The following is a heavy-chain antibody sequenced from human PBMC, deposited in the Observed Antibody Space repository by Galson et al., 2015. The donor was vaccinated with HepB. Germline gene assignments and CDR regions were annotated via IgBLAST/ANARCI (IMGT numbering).Heavy chain of an antibody. D-gene: IGHD6-13*01. V-gene: IGHV1-69*02. CDR1: GGTFSSYT. CDR2: IIPILGIA. CDR3: ASTSPVLRIAAAGGGDAFDI. Sequence: SVKVSCKASGGTFSSYTISWVRQAPGQGLEWMGRIIPILGIANYAQKFQGRVTITADKSTSTAYMELSSLRSEDTAVYYCASTSPVLRIAAAGGGDAFDIWGQGTMVTVSS. J-gene: IGHJ3*02.